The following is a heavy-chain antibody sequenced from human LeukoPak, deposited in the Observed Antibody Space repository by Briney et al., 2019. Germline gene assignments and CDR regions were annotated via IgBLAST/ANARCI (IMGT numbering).Heavy chain of an antibody. CDR2: ISGSGDYT. Sequence: PGGSLRLSCAASGFTFSSHGMSWVRQAPGKGLEWVSTISGSGDYTYYADYVKGRFTSSRDNSKNTLYLQMNSLRAEDTAVYYCAKVTYGSGTYGAFDSWGQGTLITVSS. CDR1: GFTFSSHG. V-gene: IGHV3-23*01. CDR3: AKVTYGSGTYGAFDS. J-gene: IGHJ4*02. D-gene: IGHD3-10*01.